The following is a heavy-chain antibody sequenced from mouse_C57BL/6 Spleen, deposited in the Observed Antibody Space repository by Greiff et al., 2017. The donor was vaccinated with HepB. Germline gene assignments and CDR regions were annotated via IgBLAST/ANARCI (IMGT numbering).Heavy chain of an antibody. J-gene: IGHJ4*01. D-gene: IGHD1-1*01. CDR2: ISSGSSTI. V-gene: IGHV5-17*01. Sequence: EVQGVESGGGLVKPGGSLKLSCAASGFTFSDYGMHWVRQAPEKGLEWVAYISSGSSTIYYADTVKGRFTISRDNAKNTLFLQMTSLRSEDTAMYYCARRGHYGSSPYYYAMDYWGQGTSVTVSS. CDR1: GFTFSDYG. CDR3: ARRGHYGSSPYYYAMDY.